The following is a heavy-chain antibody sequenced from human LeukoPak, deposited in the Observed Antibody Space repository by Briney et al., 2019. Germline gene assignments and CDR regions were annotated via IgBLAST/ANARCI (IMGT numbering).Heavy chain of an antibody. CDR1: GFTFSNYA. D-gene: IGHD1-1*01. J-gene: IGHJ4*02. Sequence: RTGGSLRLSCAASGFTFSNYAIRWVRQAPGRGLEWVAAISYDGNSQHYGAPVKGRFTISRDNSKNTVYLQINTLRTDDAAIYYCAKPYPTLTTSAVLDNWGQGTLVTVTS. CDR3: AKPYPTLTTSAVLDN. V-gene: IGHV3-30*18. CDR2: ISYDGNSQ.